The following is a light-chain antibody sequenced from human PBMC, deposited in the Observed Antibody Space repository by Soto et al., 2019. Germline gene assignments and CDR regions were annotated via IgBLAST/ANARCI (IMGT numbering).Light chain of an antibody. CDR1: QSVSSSY. J-gene: IGKJ1*01. CDR3: QQYGSSPWT. Sequence: EIVLTPSPGTPSLSPGERATLSSKAIQSVSSSYLAWYQQKPGQAPRLLIYGASSRATGIPDRFSGSGSGTDFTLTIIRLEPEDFAVYYCQQYGSSPWTFGQGTKVDIK. CDR2: GAS. V-gene: IGKV3-20*01.